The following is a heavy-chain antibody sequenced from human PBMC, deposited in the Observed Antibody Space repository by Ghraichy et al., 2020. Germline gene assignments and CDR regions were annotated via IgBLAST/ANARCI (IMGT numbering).Heavy chain of an antibody. V-gene: IGHV3-23*01. CDR1: GFTFSNYA. CDR2: ISGSGGST. D-gene: IGHD3-9*01. CDR3: AKGSPWLNFDY. Sequence: GGSLRLSCAASGFTFSNYAMSWVRQAPGKGLEWVSAISGSGGSTYYADSVKGRFTISRDISKNTVYLQMNTLRAEDTAVYYCAKGSPWLNFDYWGQGTLVTVSS. J-gene: IGHJ4*02.